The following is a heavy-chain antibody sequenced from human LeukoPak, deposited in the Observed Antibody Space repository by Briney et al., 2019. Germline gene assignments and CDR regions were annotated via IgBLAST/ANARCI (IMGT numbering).Heavy chain of an antibody. D-gene: IGHD3-10*01. J-gene: IGHJ4*02. CDR2: ISSSSSYI. V-gene: IGHV3-21*05. Sequence: KTGGSLTLSCTSSTFTLSTYSMDWVRQAPGKGLEWISYISSSSSYIYYADSVKGRFTISRDNAKNSLYLQMNSLRAEDTAVYYCARVVTMVRGVTDTYYFDYWGQGTLVTVSS. CDR1: TFTLSTYS. CDR3: ARVVTMVRGVTDTYYFDY.